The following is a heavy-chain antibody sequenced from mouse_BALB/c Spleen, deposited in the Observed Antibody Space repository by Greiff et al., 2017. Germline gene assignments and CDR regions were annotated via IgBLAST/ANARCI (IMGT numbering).Heavy chain of an antibody. D-gene: IGHD2-14*01. CDR3: ARSGGNYYAMDY. CDR1: GYSITSDYA. V-gene: IGHV3-2*02. CDR2: ISYSGST. J-gene: IGHJ4*01. Sequence: EVQLVESGPGLVKPSQSLSLTCTVTGYSITSDYAWNWIRQFPGNKLEWMGYISYSGSTSYNPSLKSRISITRDTSKNQFFLQLNSVTTEDTATYYCARSGGNYYAMDYWGQGTSVTVSS.